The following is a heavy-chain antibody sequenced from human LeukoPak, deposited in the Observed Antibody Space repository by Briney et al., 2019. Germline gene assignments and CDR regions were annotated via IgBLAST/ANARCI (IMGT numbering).Heavy chain of an antibody. CDR3: ARGILGYYYFDL. Sequence: SETLSLTCVVSGGSFSGYYWSWIRQAPGKGLEWIGEIHHRGATNYKPSLRRRVTISGDTSKNQFSLTLTSVTAADTAVYYCARGILGYYYFDLWGRGTLVTVSS. CDR1: GGSFSGYY. CDR2: IHHRGAT. D-gene: IGHD3-22*01. J-gene: IGHJ2*01. V-gene: IGHV4-34*01.